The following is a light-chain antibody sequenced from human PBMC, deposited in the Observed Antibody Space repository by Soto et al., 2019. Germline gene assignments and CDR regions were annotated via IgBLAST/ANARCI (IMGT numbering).Light chain of an antibody. Sequence: QSALTQPPSVSGAPGQRVTISCTGSSSNIGAGYDVHWYQQLPGTAPKLLIYGNSNRPSGVPDRFSGSKSGTSASLAISGLQAEDEADYYCQSYSTSLTYVFGTGTKLTVL. J-gene: IGLJ1*01. CDR2: GNS. CDR1: SSNIGAGYD. V-gene: IGLV1-40*01. CDR3: QSYSTSLTYV.